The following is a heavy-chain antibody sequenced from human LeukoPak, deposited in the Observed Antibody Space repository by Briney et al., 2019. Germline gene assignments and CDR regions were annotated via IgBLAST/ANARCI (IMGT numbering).Heavy chain of an antibody. CDR2: IYSGGST. Sequence: GGSLRLSCAASGFTVSSNIMSWVRQAPGKGLEWVSLIYSGGSTYYADSVKGRFTISRDISKNTLFLQLNSLRAEDTAVCYCARGGVVVAAIDAFDIWGQGTLLTVSS. J-gene: IGHJ3*02. CDR3: ARGGVVVAAIDAFDI. D-gene: IGHD2-15*01. V-gene: IGHV3-66*01. CDR1: GFTVSSNI.